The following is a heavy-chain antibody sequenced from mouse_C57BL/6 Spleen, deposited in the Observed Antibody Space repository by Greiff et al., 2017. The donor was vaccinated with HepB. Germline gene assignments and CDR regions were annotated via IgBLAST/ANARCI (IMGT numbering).Heavy chain of an antibody. D-gene: IGHD2-4*01. CDR2: INPSTGGT. V-gene: IGHV1-42*01. Sequence: VQLKQSGPELVKPGASVKISCKASGYSFTGYYMNWVKQSPEKSLEWIGEINPSTGGTTYNQKFKAKATLTVDKSSSTAYMQLKSLTSEDSAVYYCAREYYDYDAWFAYWGQGTLVTVSA. CDR3: AREYYDYDAWFAY. CDR1: GYSFTGYY. J-gene: IGHJ3*01.